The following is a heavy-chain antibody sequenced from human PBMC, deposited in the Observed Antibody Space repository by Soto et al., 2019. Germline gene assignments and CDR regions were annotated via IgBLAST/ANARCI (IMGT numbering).Heavy chain of an antibody. D-gene: IGHD3-10*01. Sequence: PSETLSLTCAVYGGSFSGYYWSWIRQPPGKGLEWIGEINHSGSTNYNPSLKSRVTISVDTSKNQFSLKLSSVTAADTAVYYCARLLWFGELLYDYWGQGTLVTVSS. V-gene: IGHV4-34*01. CDR3: ARLLWFGELLYDY. J-gene: IGHJ4*02. CDR1: GGSFSGYY. CDR2: INHSGST.